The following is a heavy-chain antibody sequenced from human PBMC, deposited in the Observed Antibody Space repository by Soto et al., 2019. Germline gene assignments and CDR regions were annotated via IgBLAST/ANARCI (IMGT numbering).Heavy chain of an antibody. J-gene: IGHJ4*02. D-gene: IGHD5-18*01. CDR3: ATFLSKQLWFLGDY. V-gene: IGHV3-23*01. Sequence: GGSLRLSXAASGFTFSSHAMSWVRQAPGKGLEWVSAISGSGGSTYYADSVKGRFTISRDNSKNTLYLQMNSLRAEDTAVYYCATFLSKQLWFLGDYWGQGTLVTVSS. CDR2: ISGSGGST. CDR1: GFTFSSHA.